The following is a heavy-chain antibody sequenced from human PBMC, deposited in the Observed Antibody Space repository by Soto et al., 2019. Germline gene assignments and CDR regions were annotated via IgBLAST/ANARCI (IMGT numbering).Heavy chain of an antibody. CDR3: ARPGRIEVAGLNWLDP. CDR2: IYYSGST. J-gene: IGHJ5*02. V-gene: IGHV4-59*01. Sequence: SETLSLTFTVSGGSINSYYWSWILQPPGKGLEWIGYIYYSGSTNYNPSLKSRVTISVDTSTNQFSLKLSSVTAADTAVYYCARPGRIEVAGLNWLDPWGQGTLVTV. CDR1: GGSINSYY. D-gene: IGHD6-19*01.